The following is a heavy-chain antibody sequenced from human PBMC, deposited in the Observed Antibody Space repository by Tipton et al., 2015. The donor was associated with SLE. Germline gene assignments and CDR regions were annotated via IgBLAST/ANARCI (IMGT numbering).Heavy chain of an antibody. CDR2: IYYSGST. V-gene: IGHV4-59*01. J-gene: IGHJ4*02. CDR3: ARSIVVVPAAPFDY. Sequence: TLSLTCTVSGGSISSYYWSWIRQPPGKGLEWIGYIYYSGSTNYNPSLKSRVTISVDTSKNQFSLKLSSVTAADTVVYYCARSIVVVPAAPFDYWGQGTLVTVSS. D-gene: IGHD2-2*01. CDR1: GGSISSYY.